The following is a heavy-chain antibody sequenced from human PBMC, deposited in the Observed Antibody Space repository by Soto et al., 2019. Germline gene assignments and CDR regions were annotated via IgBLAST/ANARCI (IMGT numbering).Heavy chain of an antibody. CDR3: ARSRLIREIDY. CDR1: GGSFSGYY. J-gene: IGHJ4*02. CDR2: INHSGST. V-gene: IGHV4-34*01. Sequence: PSETLSLTCAVYGGSFSGYYWSWIRQPPGKGLEWIGEINHSGSTNYNPSLKSRVTISVDTSKNQFSLKLSSVTAADTAVYYCARSRLIREIDYWGQGTLVTVSS. D-gene: IGHD3-22*01.